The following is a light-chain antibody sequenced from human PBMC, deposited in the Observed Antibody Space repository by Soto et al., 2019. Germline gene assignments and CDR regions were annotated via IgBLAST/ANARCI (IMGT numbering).Light chain of an antibody. V-gene: IGKV1-5*03. CDR3: QQYNSYWT. J-gene: IGKJ1*01. Sequence: DIQMTQSPSTLSASVGDRVTITCRASQSINSWLAWYQQKPGKAPNLLIYKASSLESGVPSRFSGSGSGTEFTLTISSLQPDDSATYYCQQYNSYWTFGQGTKVEIE. CDR1: QSINSW. CDR2: KAS.